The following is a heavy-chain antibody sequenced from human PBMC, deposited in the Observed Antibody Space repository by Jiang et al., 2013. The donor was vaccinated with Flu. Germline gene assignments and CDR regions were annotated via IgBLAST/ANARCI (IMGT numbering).Heavy chain of an antibody. J-gene: IGHJ5*02. CDR3: ARLPPEDYYDSSWGWFDP. CDR1: GGSISSSSYY. V-gene: IGHV4-39*01. D-gene: IGHD3-22*01. CDR2: IYYSGST. Sequence: GPGLVKPSETLSLTCTVSGGSISSSSYYWGWIRQPPGKGLEWIGSIYYSGSTYYNPSLKSRVTISVDTSKNQFSLKLSSVTAADTAVYYCARLPPEDYYDSSWGWFDPWGQGTLVTVSS.